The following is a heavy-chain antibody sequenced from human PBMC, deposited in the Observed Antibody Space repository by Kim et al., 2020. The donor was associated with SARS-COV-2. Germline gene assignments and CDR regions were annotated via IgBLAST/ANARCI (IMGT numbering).Heavy chain of an antibody. CDR1: GGSFSGYY. V-gene: IGHV4-34*01. D-gene: IGHD2-2*02. Sequence: SETLSLTCAVYGGSFSGYYWSWIRQPPGKGLEWIGEINHSGSTNYNPSLKSRVTISVDTSKNQFSLKLSSVTAADTAVYYCAGGSTVVVPAAIRYYYYYGMDVWGQGTTVTVSS. J-gene: IGHJ6*02. CDR2: INHSGST. CDR3: AGGSTVVVPAAIRYYYYYGMDV.